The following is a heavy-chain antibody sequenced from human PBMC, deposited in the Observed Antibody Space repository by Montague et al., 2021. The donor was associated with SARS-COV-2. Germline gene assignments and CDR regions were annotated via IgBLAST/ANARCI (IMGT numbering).Heavy chain of an antibody. Sequence: SLRLSCAASGFTFSSYWMHWVRQAPGKGLVWVSRINSDGSSTSYADSVKGRFTISRDNAKNTLNLQMNSLRAEDTAVYYCCTLGGVIVATIDYYYYGMDVWGQGTTVTVSS. V-gene: IGHV3-74*01. CDR3: CTLGGVIVATIDYYYYGMDV. CDR2: INSDGSST. J-gene: IGHJ6*02. CDR1: GFTFSSYW. D-gene: IGHD5-12*01.